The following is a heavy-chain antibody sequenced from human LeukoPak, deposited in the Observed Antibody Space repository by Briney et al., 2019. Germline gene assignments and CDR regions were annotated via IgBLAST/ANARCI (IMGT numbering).Heavy chain of an antibody. J-gene: IGHJ4*02. CDR1: GGTFSSYA. V-gene: IGHV1-69*05. CDR2: IIPIFGTA. CDR3: ARNSISDYYDSSGYLDY. D-gene: IGHD3-22*01. Sequence: ASVKVSCKASGGTFSSYAISWVRQAPGQGLEWMGRIIPIFGTANYAQKFQGRVTTTTDESTSTAYMELSSLRSEDTAVYYCARNSISDYYDSSGYLDYWGQGTLVTVSS.